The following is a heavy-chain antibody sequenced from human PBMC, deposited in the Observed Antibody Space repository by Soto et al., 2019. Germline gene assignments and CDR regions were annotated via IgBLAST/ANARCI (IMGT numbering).Heavy chain of an antibody. J-gene: IGHJ4*02. CDR3: ASTVIGGDWRLDY. CDR2: IYYSGST. Sequence: SETLSLTCTVSGGSISSGDYYWILIRQPPGKGLEWIGYIYYSGSTYYNPSLKSRVTISVDTSKNQFSLKLSSVTAADTAVYYCASTVIGGDWRLDYWGQGTLVTVSS. D-gene: IGHD2-21*02. CDR1: GGSISSGDYY. V-gene: IGHV4-30-4*01.